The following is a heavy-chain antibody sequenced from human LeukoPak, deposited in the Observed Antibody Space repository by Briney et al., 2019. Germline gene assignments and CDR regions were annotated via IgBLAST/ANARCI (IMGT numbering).Heavy chain of an antibody. D-gene: IGHD2-2*01. J-gene: IGHJ5*02. CDR1: GGSISSSYY. CDR3: ARAPVVVPAVNRWFDP. CDR2: IYYNENT. Sequence: SSETLSLTCAVSGGSISSSYYWSWIRQPPGKGLEWIGYIYYNENTNYNPSLKSRVTISVDTSKNQFSLKLSSVTAADTAVYYCARAPVVVPAVNRWFDPWGQGTLVTVSS. V-gene: IGHV4-59*12.